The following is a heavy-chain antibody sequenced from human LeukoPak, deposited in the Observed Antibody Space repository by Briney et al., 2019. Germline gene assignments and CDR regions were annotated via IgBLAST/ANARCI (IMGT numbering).Heavy chain of an antibody. V-gene: IGHV1-69*13. CDR2: IIPIFGTA. Sequence: SVTVSCTASGGTFSSYAISWVRQAPGQGLEWMGGIIPIFGTANYAQKFQGRVTITADESTSTAYMELSSLRSEDTAVYYCARLLYDYVWGSYHRPNPQQYYFDYWGQGTLVTVSS. J-gene: IGHJ4*02. D-gene: IGHD3-16*02. CDR3: ARLLYDYVWGSYHRPNPQQYYFDY. CDR1: GGTFSSYA.